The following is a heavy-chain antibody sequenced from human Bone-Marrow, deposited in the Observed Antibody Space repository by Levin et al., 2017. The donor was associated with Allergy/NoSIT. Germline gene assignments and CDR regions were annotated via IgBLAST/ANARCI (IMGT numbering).Heavy chain of an antibody. CDR1: GFTFSTYW. Sequence: GGSLRLSCAASGFTFSTYWMHWVRQAPGKGLVWVSRIQSNGKTNYADSVKGRFTISRDNAKNTLYLQMNSLTVEDTAVYYCARDRFYSDSGSNFSWFGPWGQGTLVTVSS. D-gene: IGHD3-10*01. J-gene: IGHJ5*02. V-gene: IGHV3-74*01. CDR3: ARDRFYSDSGSNFSWFGP. CDR2: IQSNGKT.